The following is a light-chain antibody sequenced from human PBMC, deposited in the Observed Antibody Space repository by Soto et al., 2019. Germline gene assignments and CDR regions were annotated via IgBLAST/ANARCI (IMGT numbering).Light chain of an antibody. CDR1: QGIGDT. Sequence: EFVMIHSPSTLSVSQGEGATLSCRASQGIGDTLAWYQHKPGQTPRLLIYDTSTRATGVPTRFSGSRSGAEFTLTINSLQSEDFAVYYCQPYNNWPLTFGGGTKVDIK. V-gene: IGKV3-15*01. CDR2: DTS. J-gene: IGKJ4*01. CDR3: QPYNNWPLT.